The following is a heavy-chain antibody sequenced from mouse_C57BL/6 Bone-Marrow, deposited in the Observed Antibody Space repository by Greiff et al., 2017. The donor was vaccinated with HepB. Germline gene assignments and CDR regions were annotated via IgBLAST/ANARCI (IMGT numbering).Heavy chain of an antibody. CDR3: ARRDLYYGSSYGYFDV. J-gene: IGHJ1*03. CDR1: GYTFTSYW. D-gene: IGHD1-1*01. V-gene: IGHV1-53*01. CDR2: INPRNGGT. Sequence: QVQLQQPGTELVKPGASVKLSCKASGYTFTSYWMHWVKQSPGQGLEWIGNINPRNGGTNYNEKFKSKATMTVDKSSSTAYMQLSSLTSEDSAVYYCARRDLYYGSSYGYFDVWGTGTTVTVSS.